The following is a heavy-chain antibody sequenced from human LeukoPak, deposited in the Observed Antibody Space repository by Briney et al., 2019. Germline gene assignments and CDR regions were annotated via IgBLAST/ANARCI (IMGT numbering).Heavy chain of an antibody. Sequence: GVLRLSCAASGFTFSSYAMSWVRQAPGKGLEWVSAISGSGGSTYYADSVKGRFTISRDNSKNTLYLQMNSLRAEDTAVYYCAKDREYYDFWSGYPPFDYWGQGTLVTVSS. J-gene: IGHJ4*02. CDR2: ISGSGGST. D-gene: IGHD3-3*01. V-gene: IGHV3-23*01. CDR3: AKDREYYDFWSGYPPFDY. CDR1: GFTFSSYA.